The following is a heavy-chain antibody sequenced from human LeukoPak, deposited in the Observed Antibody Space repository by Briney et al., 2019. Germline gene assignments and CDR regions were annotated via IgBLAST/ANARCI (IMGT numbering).Heavy chain of an antibody. J-gene: IGHJ4*02. V-gene: IGHV3-30*02. Sequence: PGGSLRLSCAASGFTFSNYGLHWVRQAPGRGLEWVAFIRYDGSNKYYADSVKGRFTISRDNSKNTLYLQMNSLRAEDTAVYYCAKPRGTAMVKEDYWGQGTLVTVSS. CDR1: GFTFSNYG. CDR3: AKPRGTAMVKEDY. CDR2: IRYDGSNK. D-gene: IGHD5-18*01.